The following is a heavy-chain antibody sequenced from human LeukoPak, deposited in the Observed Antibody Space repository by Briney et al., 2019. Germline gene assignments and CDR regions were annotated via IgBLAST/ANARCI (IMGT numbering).Heavy chain of an antibody. D-gene: IGHD2-2*01. V-gene: IGHV3-74*01. CDR2: INSDGSST. CDR1: GFTFSSYG. CDR3: ARDGYCSSTSCYYFDY. J-gene: IGHJ4*02. Sequence: PGGSLSLSCVVSGFTFSSYGMHWVRQAPGKGLEWVSRINSDGSSTSYADSVKGRFTISRDNAKNTLYLQMNSLRAEDTAVYYCARDGYCSSTSCYYFDYWGQGTLVTVSS.